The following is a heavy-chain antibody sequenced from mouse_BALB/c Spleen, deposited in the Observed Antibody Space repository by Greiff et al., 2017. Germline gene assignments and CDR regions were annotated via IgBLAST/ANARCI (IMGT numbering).Heavy chain of an antibody. Sequence: EVQLQQSGAELVKPGASVKLSCTASGFNIKDTYMHWVKQRPEQGLEWIGRIDPANGNTKYDPKFQGKATITADTSSNTAYLQLSSLTSEDTAVYYCARDYGSRTYYYAMDYWGQGTSVTVSS. CDR2: IDPANGNT. V-gene: IGHV14-3*02. CDR1: GFNIKDTY. CDR3: ARDYGSRTYYYAMDY. J-gene: IGHJ4*01. D-gene: IGHD1-1*01.